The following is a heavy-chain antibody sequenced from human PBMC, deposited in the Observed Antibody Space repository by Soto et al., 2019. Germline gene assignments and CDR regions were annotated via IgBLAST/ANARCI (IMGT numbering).Heavy chain of an antibody. J-gene: IGHJ3*02. CDR2: IYHSGST. CDR1: GGSLSSGAYY. Sequence: SHTLSLTCTVCGGSLSSGAYYCSWIRQPPGKGLEWIGKIYHSGSTNYNPSLKRRDTISVDTSKNHFSLKLSSVTAADTAVYYCARRYSSAFDIWGQGTMVTVSS. D-gene: IGHD6-13*01. CDR3: ARRYSSAFDI. V-gene: IGHV4-61*03.